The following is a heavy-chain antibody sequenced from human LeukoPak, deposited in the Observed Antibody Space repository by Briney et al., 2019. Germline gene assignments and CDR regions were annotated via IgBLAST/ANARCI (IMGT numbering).Heavy chain of an antibody. J-gene: IGHJ5*02. V-gene: IGHV4-39*01. CDR3: AQSLGSSNWIGNWFDP. CDR2: ISYGGST. Sequence: SETLSLTCTVSGGSISSSTYFWGWIRQPPGKGLEWIGSISYGGSTYYNPSLKSRVTISVDTSKNQFSLKLSSVTAADTAVYYCAQSLGSSNWIGNWFDPWGQGTLVTVSS. CDR1: GGSISSSTYF. D-gene: IGHD6-13*01.